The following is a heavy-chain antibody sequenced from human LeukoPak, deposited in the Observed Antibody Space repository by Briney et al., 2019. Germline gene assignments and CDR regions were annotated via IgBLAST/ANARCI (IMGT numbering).Heavy chain of an antibody. J-gene: IGHJ6*03. CDR1: GYTLTELS. CDR3: ARDGESRFYTYYYYMDV. Sequence: ASVKVSCKVSGYTLTELSMHWVRQAPGQGLEWMGWIDPHNGNTKYAQKVQGRVTLTTDTSTSTAYMELRSLRSDDTAVYYCARDGESRFYTYYYYMDVWGRGTTVTVSS. D-gene: IGHD2-2*02. CDR2: IDPHNGNT. V-gene: IGHV1-18*01.